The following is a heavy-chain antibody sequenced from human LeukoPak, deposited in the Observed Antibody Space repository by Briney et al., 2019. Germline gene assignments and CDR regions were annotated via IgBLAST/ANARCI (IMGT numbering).Heavy chain of an antibody. CDR3: ARSGKRWLHSH. CDR1: GGSISNYY. CDR2: IYTSGST. D-gene: IGHD5-24*01. J-gene: IGHJ4*02. Sequence: SETLSLTCTVSGGSISNYYWSWIRQPPGKGLEWIGYIYTSGSTNYNPSLKSRVTISVDTSKNQFSLKLSSVTAADTAVYYCARSGKRWLHSHWGQGTLVTVSS. V-gene: IGHV4-4*09.